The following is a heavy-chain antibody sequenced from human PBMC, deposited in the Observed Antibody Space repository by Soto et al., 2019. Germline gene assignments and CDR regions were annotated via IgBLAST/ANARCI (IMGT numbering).Heavy chain of an antibody. CDR2: IYYSGST. J-gene: IGHJ3*02. CDR1: GGSISSGGYY. CDR3: ASRYCSSTSCYLFLYNDAFDI. D-gene: IGHD2-2*01. Sequence: PSETLSLTCTVSGGSISSGGYYWGWIRQHPGKGLEWIGCIYYSGSTYYNPSLKSRVTISVDTSKNQFSLKLSSVTAADTAVYYCASRYCSSTSCYLFLYNDAFDIWGQGTMVTVSS. V-gene: IGHV4-39*01.